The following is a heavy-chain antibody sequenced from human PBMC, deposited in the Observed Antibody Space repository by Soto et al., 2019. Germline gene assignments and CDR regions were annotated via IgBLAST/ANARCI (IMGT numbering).Heavy chain of an antibody. CDR3: ANALYYDFWSGSYGMDV. J-gene: IGHJ6*02. D-gene: IGHD3-3*01. CDR1: GFTFSSYA. V-gene: IGHV3-23*01. Sequence: EVQLLESGGGLVQPGGSLRLSCAASGFTFSSYAMSWVRQAPGKGLAWVSAISGSGGSTYYADSVKGRFTISRDNSKNTLYLQMNSLRAEDTAVYYCANALYYDFWSGSYGMDVWGQGTTVTVSS. CDR2: ISGSGGST.